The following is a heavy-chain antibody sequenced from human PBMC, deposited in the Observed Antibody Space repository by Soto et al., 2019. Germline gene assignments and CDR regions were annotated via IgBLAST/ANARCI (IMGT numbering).Heavy chain of an antibody. CDR1: GGTFSSYA. CDR3: ASYYYGSGSPYYYYGMDV. D-gene: IGHD3-10*01. Sequence: ASVKVSCKASGGTFSSYAISWVRQAPGQGLEWMGGIIPIFGTANYAQKFQGRVTITADESTSTAYMELSSLRSEDTAVYYCASYYYGSGSPYYYYGMDVWXQGTTVTVSS. CDR2: IIPIFGTA. J-gene: IGHJ6*02. V-gene: IGHV1-69*13.